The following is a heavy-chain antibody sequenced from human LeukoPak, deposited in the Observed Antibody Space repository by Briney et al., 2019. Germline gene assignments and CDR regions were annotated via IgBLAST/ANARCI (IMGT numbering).Heavy chain of an antibody. J-gene: IGHJ4*02. CDR3: ASSPPKGAY. CDR1: GFTFSSYS. D-gene: IGHD1-26*01. CDR2: ISSSSSYI. Sequence: SGGSLRLSCAASGFTFSSYSMNWVRQAPGKGLEWVSSISSSSSYIYYADSVKGRFTTSRYNAKNSLYLQMNSLRAEDTAVYYCASSPPKGAYWGQGTLVTVSS. V-gene: IGHV3-21*01.